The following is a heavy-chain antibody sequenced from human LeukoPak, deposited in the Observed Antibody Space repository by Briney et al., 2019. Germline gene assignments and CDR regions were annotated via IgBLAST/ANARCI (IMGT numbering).Heavy chain of an antibody. Sequence: GGSLRLSCEASGFTFSSYSMNWVRQAPGKGPEWVSSISSNSSYIYYADSVKGRFTISRDNAKNSLYLQMNSLRAEDTAVYYCARDAPKGYCSGGSCYSWFDPWGQGTLVTVSS. J-gene: IGHJ5*02. D-gene: IGHD2-15*01. V-gene: IGHV3-21*01. CDR1: GFTFSSYS. CDR2: ISSNSSYI. CDR3: ARDAPKGYCSGGSCYSWFDP.